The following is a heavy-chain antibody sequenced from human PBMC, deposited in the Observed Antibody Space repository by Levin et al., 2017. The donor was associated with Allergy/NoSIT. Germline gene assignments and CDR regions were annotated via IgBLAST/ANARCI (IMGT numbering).Heavy chain of an antibody. D-gene: IGHD2-2*01. Sequence: ASVKVSCKASGYTFTSYGISWVRQAPGQGLEWMGWISAYNGNTNYAQKLQGRVTMTTDTSTSTAYMELRSLRSDDTAVYYCAREGFLGYCSSTSCYYYYGMDVWGQGTTVTVSS. CDR2: ISAYNGNT. J-gene: IGHJ6*02. CDR1: GYTFTSYG. CDR3: AREGFLGYCSSTSCYYYYGMDV. V-gene: IGHV1-18*01.